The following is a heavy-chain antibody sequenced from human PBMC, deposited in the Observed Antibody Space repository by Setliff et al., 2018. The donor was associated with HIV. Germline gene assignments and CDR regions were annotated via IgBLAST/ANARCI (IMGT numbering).Heavy chain of an antibody. V-gene: IGHV1-69*10. CDR3: ASGYYDILTGYSNYYGMDV. CDR2: IIPILGIA. J-gene: IGHJ6*02. CDR1: GGTFSSYA. Sequence: SVMVSCKASGGTFSSYAISWVRQAPGQGLEWMGGIIPILGIANYAQKFQGRITITADKSTSTAYMELSSLRSEDTAVYYCASGYYDILTGYSNYYGMDVWGQGTTVTVS. D-gene: IGHD3-9*01.